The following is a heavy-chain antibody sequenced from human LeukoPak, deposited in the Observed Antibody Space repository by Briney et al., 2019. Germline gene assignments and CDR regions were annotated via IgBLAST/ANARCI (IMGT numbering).Heavy chain of an antibody. Sequence: SETLSLTCTVSGGSISSSSYYWGWMRQPPGKGLEWIGSIYYSGSTYYNPSLKSRVTISVDTSKNQFSLKLSSVTAADTAVYYCARDESFDYWGQGTLVTVSS. V-gene: IGHV4-39*07. CDR2: IYYSGST. CDR1: GGSISSSSYY. CDR3: ARDESFDY. J-gene: IGHJ4*02.